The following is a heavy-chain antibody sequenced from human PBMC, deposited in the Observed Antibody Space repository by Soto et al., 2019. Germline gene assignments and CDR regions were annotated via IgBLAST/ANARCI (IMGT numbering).Heavy chain of an antibody. CDR2: INHSGST. Sequence: SETLSLTCAVYGGSFSGYYWSWIRQPPGKGLEWIGEINHSGSTNYNPSLKSRVTISVDTSKNQFSLKLSSVTAADTAVYYCARRALGIVVVVAAQYYFDYWGQGTLVTVSS. V-gene: IGHV4-34*01. CDR1: GGSFSGYY. D-gene: IGHD2-15*01. J-gene: IGHJ4*02. CDR3: ARRALGIVVVVAAQYYFDY.